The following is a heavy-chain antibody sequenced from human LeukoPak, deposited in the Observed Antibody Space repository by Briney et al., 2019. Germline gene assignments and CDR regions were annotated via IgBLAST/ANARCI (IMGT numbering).Heavy chain of an antibody. J-gene: IGHJ5*02. D-gene: IGHD3-10*01. V-gene: IGHV4-59*01. Sequence: SETLSLTCTVSGGSISTYYWSWIRQPPGQGLGWIGYISYTGSTNYSPSLKSRVTISVDTSKNQFSLKLSSVTAADTAVYYCARGGAGTYFICFDPWGQGTLVTVSS. CDR3: ARGGAGTYFICFDP. CDR2: ISYTGST. CDR1: GGSISTYY.